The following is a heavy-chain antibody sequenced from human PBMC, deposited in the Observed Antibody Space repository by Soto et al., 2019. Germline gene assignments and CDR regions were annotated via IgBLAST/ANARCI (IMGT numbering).Heavy chain of an antibody. CDR2: IYYSGST. V-gene: IGHV4-59*01. J-gene: IGHJ4*02. D-gene: IGHD2-8*02. CDR3: AREGSTGGFDY. CDR1: GGSISSYY. Sequence: SETLSLTWTVSGGSISSYYWSWIRQPPGKGLEWIAYIYYSGSTKYNPSLKSRVTISLDTSKNQFSLKLNSVTAADTAVYYCAREGSTGGFDYWGQGNMVTVSS.